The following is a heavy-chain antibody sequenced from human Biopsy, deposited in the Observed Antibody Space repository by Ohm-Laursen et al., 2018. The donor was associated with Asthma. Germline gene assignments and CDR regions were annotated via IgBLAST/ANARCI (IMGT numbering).Heavy chain of an antibody. D-gene: IGHD3-3*01. J-gene: IGHJ1*01. CDR2: IKHDGSEK. CDR3: ARTFHFWSPYHAEHYQL. V-gene: IGHV3-7*01. Sequence: GSLRLSCSASGFTFGDYWMSWVRQVPGQGLEWVANIKHDGSEKNHVDSLKGRFTISRDNAKNLLFLQMNSLRAEDMAVYYCARTFHFWSPYHAEHYQLWGQGTLVTVSS. CDR1: GFTFGDYW.